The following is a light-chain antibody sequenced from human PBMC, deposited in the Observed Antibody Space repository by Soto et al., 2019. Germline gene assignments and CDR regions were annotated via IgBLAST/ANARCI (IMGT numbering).Light chain of an antibody. Sequence: QSVLTQPPSASGTPGQRVTISCSGSSSNLGSNTVNWYQQLPGTAPKLVIYSNNQRPSGVPDRFSGSKSGTSASLAISGLQSEDEADYYCVAWDDSLNGYVVFGGGTKVTV. CDR1: SSNLGSNT. J-gene: IGLJ2*01. V-gene: IGLV1-44*01. CDR2: SNN. CDR3: VAWDDSLNGYVV.